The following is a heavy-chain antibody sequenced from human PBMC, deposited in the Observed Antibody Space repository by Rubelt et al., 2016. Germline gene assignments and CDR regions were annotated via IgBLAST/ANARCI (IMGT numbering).Heavy chain of an antibody. CDR3: ASAPGLSYALGQGLNY. Sequence: WVRQATGQGLEWMGWMNPNSGNTGYAQKFQGRVTMTRNTSISTAYMELSSLRSEDTAVYYCASAPGLSYALGQGLNYWGQGTLVTVSS. D-gene: IGHD3-16*01. CDR2: MNPNSGNT. J-gene: IGHJ4*02. V-gene: IGHV1-8*01.